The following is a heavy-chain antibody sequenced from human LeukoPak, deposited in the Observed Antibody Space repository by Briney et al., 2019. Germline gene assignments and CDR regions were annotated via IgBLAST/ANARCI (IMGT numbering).Heavy chain of an antibody. CDR2: IDHSGYT. J-gene: IGHJ5*02. D-gene: IGHD1-26*01. CDR1: GGSISSYY. CDR3: ARVSGSYYPGWFDP. Sequence: SETLSLTCTVSGGSISSYYWSWIRQPPGKGLQWIGYIDHSGYTNYNRSLKSRVTISVDTSKNQFSLKLSSVTAADTAVYYCARVSGSYYPGWFDPWGQGTLVTVSS. V-gene: IGHV4-59*01.